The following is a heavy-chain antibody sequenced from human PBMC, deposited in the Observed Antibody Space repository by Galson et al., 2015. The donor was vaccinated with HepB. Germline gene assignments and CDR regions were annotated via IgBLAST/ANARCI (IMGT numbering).Heavy chain of an antibody. D-gene: IGHD4-17*01. J-gene: IGHJ5*02. CDR2: IKQDGSEK. V-gene: IGHV3-7*03. CDR3: ARPPRGTTVTAWGWFDP. CDR1: GFTFSSYW. Sequence: SLRLSCAASGFTFSSYWMSWVRQAPGKGLEWVANIKQDGSEKYYVDSVKGRFTISRDNAKNSLYLQMNSLRAEDTAVYYCARPPRGTTVTAWGWFDPWGREPWSPSPQ.